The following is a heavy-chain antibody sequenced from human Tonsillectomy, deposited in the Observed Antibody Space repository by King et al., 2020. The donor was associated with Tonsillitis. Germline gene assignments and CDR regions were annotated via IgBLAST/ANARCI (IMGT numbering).Heavy chain of an antibody. CDR2: IDPRDSNT. CDR1: GYSFTSYW. J-gene: IGHJ6*02. V-gene: IGHV5-10-1*03. D-gene: IGHD3-9*01. Sequence: DVQLVESGAEVKKPGESLRISCKGSGYSFTSYWITWVRQMPGKGLEWMGRIDPRDSNTNYSPSFQGRVTISADRSNNTVYLQWSSLKASDSAMYYCARFYFDWLYNYGLDVWGQGTTVTVSS. CDR3: ARFYFDWLYNYGLDV.